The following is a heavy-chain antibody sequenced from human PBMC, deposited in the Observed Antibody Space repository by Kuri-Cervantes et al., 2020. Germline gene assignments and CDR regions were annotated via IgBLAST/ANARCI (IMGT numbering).Heavy chain of an antibody. Sequence: GESLKISCAASGFTFSNYGMHWVRQAPGKGLEWVAVISDDGNKKYYGDSVKGRFTISRDNSKNTLYLQMICLKTEDTAVYYCISYRVGATYVDYWGQGTLVTVSS. CDR1: GFTFSNYG. D-gene: IGHD1-26*01. J-gene: IGHJ4*02. CDR3: ISYRVGATYVDY. V-gene: IGHV3-30*03. CDR2: ISDDGNKK.